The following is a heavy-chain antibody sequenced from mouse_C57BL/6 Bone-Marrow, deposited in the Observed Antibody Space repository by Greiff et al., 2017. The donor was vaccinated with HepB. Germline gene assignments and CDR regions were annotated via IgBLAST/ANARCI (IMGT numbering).Heavy chain of an antibody. D-gene: IGHD2-3*01. V-gene: IGHV5-9*01. CDR1: GFTFSSYT. J-gene: IGHJ3*01. CDR3: ARREGWSLQAWFAY. CDR2: ISGGGGNT. Sequence: EVKLEESGGGLVKPGGSLKLSCAASGFTFSSYTMSWVRQTPEKRLEWVATISGGGGNTYYPDSVKGRFTISRDNAKNTLYLQMSSLRSEDTALYYCARREGWSLQAWFAYWGQGTLVTVSA.